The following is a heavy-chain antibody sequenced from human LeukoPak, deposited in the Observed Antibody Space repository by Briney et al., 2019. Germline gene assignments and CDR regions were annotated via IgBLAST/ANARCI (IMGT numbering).Heavy chain of an antibody. CDR2: IHHSGST. CDR1: GYSISSGCY. V-gene: IGHV4-38-2*01. CDR3: ARRIYCNTTSCYTDYFFDY. J-gene: IGHJ4*02. D-gene: IGHD2-2*02. Sequence: SETLSLTCAVSGYSISSGCYWGWIRQPPGKGLEWIGSIHHSGSTYYNLSLKSRVTISVDTSKNQFSLKLSSVTAADTAVYYCARRIYCNTTSCYTDYFFDYWGQGTLVTVSS.